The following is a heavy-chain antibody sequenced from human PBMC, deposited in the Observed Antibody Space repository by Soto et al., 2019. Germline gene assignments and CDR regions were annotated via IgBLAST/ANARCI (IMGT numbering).Heavy chain of an antibody. D-gene: IGHD5-12*01. V-gene: IGHV3-23*01. Sequence: GGSLRLSCAASGFTFSSYAMSWVRQAPGKGLEWVSAISGSGGSTYYADSVKGRFTISRDNSKNALYLQMNSLRAEDTAVYYCAKDRNELVATIRFDYWGQGTLVTVSS. CDR1: GFTFSSYA. J-gene: IGHJ4*02. CDR2: ISGSGGST. CDR3: AKDRNELVATIRFDY.